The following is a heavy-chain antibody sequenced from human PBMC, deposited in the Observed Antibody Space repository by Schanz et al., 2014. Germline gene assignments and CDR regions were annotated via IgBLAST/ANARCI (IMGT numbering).Heavy chain of an antibody. Sequence: EVQLVESGGCLVQPGGSLRLSCAASGFTFSGYWMSWVRQAPGEGLVWVANIKLDGSEKYYVDSVKGRFTISRDNAKNSLYLQMNSLTAEDTAVYYCAKYGTGKGVSFEYWGQGTLVTVSS. CDR1: GFTFSGYW. V-gene: IGHV3-7*01. J-gene: IGHJ4*02. CDR3: AKYGTGKGVSFEY. CDR2: IKLDGSEK. D-gene: IGHD1-26*01.